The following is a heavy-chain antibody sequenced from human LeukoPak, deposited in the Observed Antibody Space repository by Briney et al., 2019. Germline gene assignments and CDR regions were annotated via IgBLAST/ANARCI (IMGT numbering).Heavy chain of an antibody. V-gene: IGHV4-59*08. J-gene: IGHJ6*02. CDR3: ARHMDSSGYYYGMDV. CDR2: IYYTGST. Sequence: NPSETLSLTCTVSGGSISRYYWSWIRKPPGKGLEWIGYIYYTGSTNYNPSLKSRVTISVDTSKNQFSLKLSSVTAADTAVYYCARHMDSSGYYYGMDVWGQGTTVTVSS. CDR1: GGSISRYY. D-gene: IGHD6-6*01.